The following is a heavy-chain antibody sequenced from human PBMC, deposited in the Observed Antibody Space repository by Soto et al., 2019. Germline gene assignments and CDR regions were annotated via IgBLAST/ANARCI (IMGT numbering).Heavy chain of an antibody. D-gene: IGHD6-6*01. CDR2: TYYRSKWYN. V-gene: IGHV6-1*01. CDR1: GDSVSSNSAA. CDR3: ARDQGEYSSSDYYYGMDV. Sequence: SQTLSLTCAISGDSVSSNSAAWNWIRQSPSRCLEWLGRTYYRSKWYNDYAVSVKSRITINPDTSKNQFSLQLNSVTPEDTAVYYCARDQGEYSSSDYYYGMDVWGQGTTVTVS. J-gene: IGHJ6*02.